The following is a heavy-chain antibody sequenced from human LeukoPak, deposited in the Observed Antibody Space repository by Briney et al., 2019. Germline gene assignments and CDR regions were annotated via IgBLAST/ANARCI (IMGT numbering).Heavy chain of an antibody. D-gene: IGHD3-22*01. J-gene: IGHJ2*01. Sequence: SETLSLTCTVSGGSISSSSYYWGWIRQPPGKGLEWIGSIYYTRSTYYNPSLKSRVTISVDTSKNQFSLKLISVTAADTAVYYCARGVTMIVVVIHDWYFDLWGRGTLVTVSS. CDR2: IYYTRST. CDR1: GGSISSSSYY. CDR3: ARGVTMIVVVIHDWYFDL. V-gene: IGHV4-39*01.